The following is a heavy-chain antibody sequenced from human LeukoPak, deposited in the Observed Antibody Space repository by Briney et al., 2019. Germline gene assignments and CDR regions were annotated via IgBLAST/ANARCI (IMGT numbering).Heavy chain of an antibody. CDR3: TRLRGEKASGDY. V-gene: IGHV3-73*01. CDR1: GFTFSGSA. D-gene: IGHD3-10*01. J-gene: IGHJ4*02. Sequence: GGSLRLSCAASGFTFSGSAMHWVRQASGKGLEWVGRIRSKTNNYATEYAASVKGRFIISRDDSKNTVFLQMNSLTTEDTAAYYCTRLRGEKASGDYWGQGTLVTVSS. CDR2: IRSKTNNYAT.